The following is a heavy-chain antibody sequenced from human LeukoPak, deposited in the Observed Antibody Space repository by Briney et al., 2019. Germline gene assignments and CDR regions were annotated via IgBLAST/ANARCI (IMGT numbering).Heavy chain of an antibody. Sequence: GGSLRLSCAASGFTFSSYSMNWVRQAPGKGLEWVSSISSSSSYIYYADSVKGRFTISRDNAKNSLYLQMNSLRAEDTAVYYCARDPPIVGANKTVAYWGQGTLVTVSP. V-gene: IGHV3-21*01. CDR1: GFTFSSYS. J-gene: IGHJ4*02. D-gene: IGHD1-26*01. CDR2: ISSSSSYI. CDR3: ARDPPIVGANKTVAY.